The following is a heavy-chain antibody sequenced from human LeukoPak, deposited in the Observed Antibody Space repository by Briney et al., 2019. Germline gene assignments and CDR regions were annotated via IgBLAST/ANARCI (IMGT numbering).Heavy chain of an antibody. J-gene: IGHJ6*02. CDR1: GFTFSSYA. V-gene: IGHV3-23*01. CDR3: AKDLGGYCSSTSCLGLLGMDV. Sequence: PGGSLRLSCAASGFTFSSYAMSWVRQAPGKGLEWVSAISGSGGSTYYADSVKGRFTISRDNSKNTLYLQMNSLRAEDTAVYYCAKDLGGYCSSTSCLGLLGMDVWSQGTTVTVSS. D-gene: IGHD2-2*01. CDR2: ISGSGGST.